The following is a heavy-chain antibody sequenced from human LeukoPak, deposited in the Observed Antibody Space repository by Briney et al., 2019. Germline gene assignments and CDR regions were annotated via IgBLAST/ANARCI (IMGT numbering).Heavy chain of an antibody. CDR1: GGSISSYY. CDR3: ARPSSFGGDYYDSSGGNCWFDP. V-gene: IGHV4-4*07. D-gene: IGHD3-22*01. CDR2: IYTSGST. Sequence: SETLSLTCTVSGGSISSYYWSWIRQPAGKGLEWIGGIYTSGSTNYNPSLKSRVTMSVDTSKNQFSLKLSSVTAADTAVYYCARPSSFGGDYYDSSGGNCWFDPWGQGTLVTVSS. J-gene: IGHJ5*02.